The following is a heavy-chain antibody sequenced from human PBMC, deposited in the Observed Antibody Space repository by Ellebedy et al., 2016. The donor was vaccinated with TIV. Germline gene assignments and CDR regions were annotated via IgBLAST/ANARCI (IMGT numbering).Heavy chain of an antibody. CDR1: GGSISSGGYY. D-gene: IGHD6-19*01. CDR3: ARSIAVAGPKQVWFEP. Sequence: SETLSLXXTVSGGSISSGGYYWSWIRQHPGKGLEWIGYIYYSGSTYYNPSLKSRVTISVDTSKNQFSLKLSSVTAADTAVYYCARSIAVAGPKQVWFEPWGQGTLVTVSS. CDR2: IYYSGST. V-gene: IGHV4-30-4*08. J-gene: IGHJ5*02.